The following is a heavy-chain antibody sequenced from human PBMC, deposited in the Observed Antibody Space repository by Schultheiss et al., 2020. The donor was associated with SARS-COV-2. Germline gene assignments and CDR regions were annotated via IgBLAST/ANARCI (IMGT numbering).Heavy chain of an antibody. CDR3: ARERCTGDCYYFDN. CDR2: IWYDGSNK. Sequence: GGSLRLSCTASGFTFSDAWMTWVRQAPGKGLEWVAVIWYDGSNKYYADSVKGRFTISRDNSKNTLYLQMNSLTAEDTAVYYCARERCTGDCYYFDNWGQGALVTVSS. D-gene: IGHD2-21*02. V-gene: IGHV3-33*08. CDR1: GFTFSDAW. J-gene: IGHJ4*02.